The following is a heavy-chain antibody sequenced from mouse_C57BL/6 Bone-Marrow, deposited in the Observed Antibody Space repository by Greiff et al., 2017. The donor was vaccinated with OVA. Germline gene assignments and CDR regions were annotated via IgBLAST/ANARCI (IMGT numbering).Heavy chain of an antibody. CDR3: ARGGWCYAMDY. CDR2: INPSSGYT. J-gene: IGHJ4*01. V-gene: IGHV1-4*01. D-gene: IGHD1-1*02. CDR1: GYTFTSYT. Sequence: QVQLKESGAELARPGASVKMSCKASGYTFTSYTMHWVKQRPGQGLEWIGYINPSSGYTKYNQKFKDKATLTADKSSSTAYMQLSSLTSEDSAVYYCARGGWCYAMDYWGQGTAVTVSS.